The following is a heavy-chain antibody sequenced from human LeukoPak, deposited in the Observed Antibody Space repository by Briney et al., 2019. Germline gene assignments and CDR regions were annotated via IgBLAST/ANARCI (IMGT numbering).Heavy chain of an antibody. CDR3: ARAGLYSGSGLDY. CDR2: ISNGGGYI. J-gene: IGHJ4*02. V-gene: IGHV3-21*01. Sequence: GRSLRLSCAASGFTFSSYGMHWVRQAPGKGLEWVSSISNGGGYIYYEDSVKGRFTISRDNAKNSLYLQMNSLRAEDTAVYYCARAGLYSGSGLDYWGQGTLVTVSS. D-gene: IGHD5-12*01. CDR1: GFTFSSYG.